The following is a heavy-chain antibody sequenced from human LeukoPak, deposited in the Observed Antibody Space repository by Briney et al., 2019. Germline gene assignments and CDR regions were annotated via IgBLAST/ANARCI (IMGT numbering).Heavy chain of an antibody. CDR1: GYTFTVYY. J-gene: IGHJ4*02. CDR2: INPNGDVT. Sequence: ASVTVSFKASGYTFTVYYVHWVRQAPGQGLELMGRINPNGDVTNYAQNFQGWVTLTRDTSISTAYMELSRLRSDDTAVYYCATGDYFDFWGQGTLVTVSS. CDR3: ATGDYFDF. V-gene: IGHV1-2*04.